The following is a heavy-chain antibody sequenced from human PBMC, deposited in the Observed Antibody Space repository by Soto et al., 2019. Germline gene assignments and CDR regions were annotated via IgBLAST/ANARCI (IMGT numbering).Heavy chain of an antibody. CDR3: ARDNQPRYCSSNSCYVSWFDP. J-gene: IGHJ5*02. V-gene: IGHV4-4*07. CDR2: IYTSGST. CDR1: GGSISSYY. D-gene: IGHD2-2*01. Sequence: SETLSLTCTVSGGSISSYYWSWIRQPAGKGLEWIGRIYTSGSTNYNPSLKSRVTMSVDTSKNQFSLKLSSVTAAETAVYYCARDNQPRYCSSNSCYVSWFDPWGQGTLVTVSS.